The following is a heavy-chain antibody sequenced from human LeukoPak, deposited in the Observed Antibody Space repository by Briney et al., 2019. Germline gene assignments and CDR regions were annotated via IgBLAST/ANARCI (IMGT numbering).Heavy chain of an antibody. CDR2: IYHSGYT. V-gene: IGHV4-38-2*02. CDR1: GYSISSGYY. CDR3: ARDLNPTHYFDY. J-gene: IGHJ4*02. Sequence: PSETLSLTCNVSGYSISSGYYWAWIRQAPGKGLEWIGSIYHSGYTHYNPSLKGRVTISVDTSKNDFSLKLSSVAAADTAIYYCARDLNPTHYFDYWGQGTLVPVSS.